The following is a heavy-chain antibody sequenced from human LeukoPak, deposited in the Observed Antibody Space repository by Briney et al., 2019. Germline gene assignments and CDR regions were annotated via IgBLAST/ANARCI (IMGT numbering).Heavy chain of an antibody. V-gene: IGHV3-7*03. CDR2: IKQDGSEK. J-gene: IGHJ4*02. Sequence: GGSLRLSCVASQFTFSRYSMSWVRQAPGKGLEWVANIKQDGSEKYYVDSVKGRFTISRDNAKNSLYLQMNSLRVEDAAVYYCARDKGSDEGSKFDYWGQGTLVIVSS. CDR1: QFTFSRYS. CDR3: ARDKGSDEGSKFDY.